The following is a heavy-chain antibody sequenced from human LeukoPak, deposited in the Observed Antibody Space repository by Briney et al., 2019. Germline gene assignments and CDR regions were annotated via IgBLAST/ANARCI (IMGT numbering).Heavy chain of an antibody. V-gene: IGHV1-2*02. D-gene: IGHD3-22*01. CDR1: GYTFTAYY. CDR2: INPNGGDT. CDR3: ARGYYDSGGPRLDY. Sequence: ASVTVSCKASGYTFTAYYIHWVRQAPGQGLEWMGWINPNGGDTKYSQKFQGRVTMTRDTSISTTYMELSGLTSDDTAVYYCARGYYDSGGPRLDYWGQGTLVTVSS. J-gene: IGHJ4*02.